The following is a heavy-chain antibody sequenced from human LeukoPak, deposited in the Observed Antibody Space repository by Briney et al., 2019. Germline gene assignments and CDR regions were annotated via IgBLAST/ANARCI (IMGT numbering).Heavy chain of an antibody. CDR2: ISGSASST. CDR1: GFIFSSYA. CDR3: AKDLGWFGGLDY. V-gene: IGHV3-23*01. J-gene: IGHJ4*02. Sequence: GGSLRLSCAAPGFIFSSYAMSWVRQAPGKGLEWVSAISGSASSTYYADSVKVRFTISRDNSENTLYLQMNSLRAEDTAVYYCAKDLGWFGGLDYWGQGTLVTVSS. D-gene: IGHD3-10*01.